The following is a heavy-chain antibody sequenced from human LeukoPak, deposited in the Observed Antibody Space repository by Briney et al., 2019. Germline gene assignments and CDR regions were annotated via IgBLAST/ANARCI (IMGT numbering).Heavy chain of an antibody. D-gene: IGHD3-3*01. CDR1: GYTFSTYT. Sequence: ASVKVSCKASGYTFSTYTIHWVRQAAGQSREWMGWINAGNGNTKYSQEFQGRVTITRDTFGSTAYMELSSLKSEDMAVYYCARGRFDFWSGYPIDFWGQGTLVTVSS. CDR2: INAGNGNT. J-gene: IGHJ4*02. CDR3: ARGRFDFWSGYPIDF. V-gene: IGHV1-3*03.